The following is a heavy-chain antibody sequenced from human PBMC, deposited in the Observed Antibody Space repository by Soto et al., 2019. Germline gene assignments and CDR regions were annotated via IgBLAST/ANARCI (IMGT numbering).Heavy chain of an antibody. CDR1: GGSISSSNW. CDR2: IYHSGST. CDR3: ARAPGIAVAVAPRELDY. Sequence: SETLSLTCAVSGGSISSSNWWSWVRQPPGKGLEWIGEIYHSGSTNYNPSLKSRVTISVDKSKNQFSLKLSSVTAADTAVYYCARAPGIAVAVAPRELDYWGQGTLVTVSS. D-gene: IGHD6-19*01. V-gene: IGHV4-4*02. J-gene: IGHJ4*02.